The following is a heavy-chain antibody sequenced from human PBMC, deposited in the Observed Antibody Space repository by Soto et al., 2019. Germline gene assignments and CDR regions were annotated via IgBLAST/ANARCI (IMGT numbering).Heavy chain of an antibody. V-gene: IGHV3-30*18. D-gene: IGHD1-1*01. Sequence: GGSLRLSCAASGFTFSSYGMHWVRQAPGKGLEWVAVISYDGSNKYYADSVKGRFTISRDNSKNTLYLQMNSLRAEDTAVYYCAKVSAESYNWNAHDAFDIWGQGTMVTVSS. CDR1: GFTFSSYG. J-gene: IGHJ3*02. CDR2: ISYDGSNK. CDR3: AKVSAESYNWNAHDAFDI.